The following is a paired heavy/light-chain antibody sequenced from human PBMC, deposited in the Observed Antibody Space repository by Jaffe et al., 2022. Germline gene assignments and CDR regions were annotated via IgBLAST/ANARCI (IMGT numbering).Light chain of an antibody. CDR3: QQYDNLPGIT. CDR1: QDISNY. J-gene: IGKJ5*01. CDR2: DAS. Sequence: DIQMTQSPSSLSASVGDRVTITCQASQDISNYLNWYQQKPGKAPKLLIYDASNLETGVPSRFSGSGSGTDFTFTISSLQPEDIATYYCQQYDNLPGITFGQGTRLEIK. V-gene: IGKV1-33*01.
Heavy chain of an antibody. CDR1: GYTFTSYG. CDR2: ISAYNGNT. CDR3: ARGLSGQYMSSGWYSWGGSGGRDFDY. Sequence: QVQLVQSGAEVKKPGASVKVSCKASGYTFTSYGISWVRQAPGQGLEWMGWISAYNGNTNYAQKLQGRVTMTTDTSTSTAYMELRSLRSDDTAVYYCARGLSGQYMSSGWYSWGGSGGRDFDYWGQGTLVTVSS. J-gene: IGHJ4*02. V-gene: IGHV1-18*01. D-gene: IGHD6-19*01.